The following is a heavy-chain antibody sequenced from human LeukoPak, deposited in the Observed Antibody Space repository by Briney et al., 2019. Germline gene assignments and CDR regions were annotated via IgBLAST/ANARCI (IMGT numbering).Heavy chain of an antibody. CDR2: IIPIFGTP. CDR3: ARDEQDSSSWYARWFDP. D-gene: IGHD6-13*01. J-gene: IGHJ5*02. Sequence: SVKVSCKASGGTFSSYTISWVRQAPGQGLEWMGGIIPIFGTPHYAQTFQGRVTITADESTSTAYMELSSLRSEDTAVYYCARDEQDSSSWYARWFDPWGQGTLVTVSS. V-gene: IGHV1-69*13. CDR1: GGTFSSYT.